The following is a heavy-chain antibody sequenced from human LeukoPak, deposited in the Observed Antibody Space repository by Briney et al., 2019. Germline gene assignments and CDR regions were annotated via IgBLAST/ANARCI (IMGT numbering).Heavy chain of an antibody. CDR2: IRSKANSYAT. Sequence: GGSLKLSCAASGFTFSGSAMHWVRQASGKGLEWVGRIRSKANSYATAYAASVKGRFTISRDDSKNTAYLQMNSLKTEDTAVYYYTSLYCSGGSCYVDYWGQGTLVTVSS. CDR1: GFTFSGSA. CDR3: TSLYCSGGSCYVDY. J-gene: IGHJ4*02. D-gene: IGHD2-15*01. V-gene: IGHV3-73*01.